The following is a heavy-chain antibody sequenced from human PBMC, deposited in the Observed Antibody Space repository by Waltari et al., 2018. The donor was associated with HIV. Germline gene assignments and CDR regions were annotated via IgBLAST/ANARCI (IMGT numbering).Heavy chain of an antibody. CDR2: FDPEVGET. Sequence: QVQLVQSGAEVKKPGASVKVSCKVSGYTLTELSMHWVRQAPGKGLEWMGSFDPEVGETVYAQKFQGRVTMTTDTSTSTAYMELRNLRSDDTAMYYCARVESMLRVVHFDYWGQGTLVTVSS. J-gene: IGHJ4*02. V-gene: IGHV1-24*01. D-gene: IGHD3-16*01. CDR3: ARVESMLRVVHFDY. CDR1: GYTLTELS.